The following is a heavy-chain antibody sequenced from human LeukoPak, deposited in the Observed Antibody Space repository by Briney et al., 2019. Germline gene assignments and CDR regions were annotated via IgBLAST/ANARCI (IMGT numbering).Heavy chain of an antibody. CDR3: AKGGYSSGRYFYYYMDV. CDR2: ISGSGGST. Sequence: GGSLRLSCAASGFTFSSYGMRWVRQAPGKGLEWVSAISGSGGSTYYADSVKGRFTISRDNSKNTVYLQMNNLRAEDTAVYYCAKGGYSSGRYFYYYMDVWGEGTTVTVSS. CDR1: GFTFSSYG. D-gene: IGHD5-18*01. J-gene: IGHJ6*03. V-gene: IGHV3-23*01.